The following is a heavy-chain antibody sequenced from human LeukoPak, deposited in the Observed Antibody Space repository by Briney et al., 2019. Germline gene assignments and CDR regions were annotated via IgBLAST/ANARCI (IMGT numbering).Heavy chain of an antibody. D-gene: IGHD5-24*01. J-gene: IGHJ4*02. CDR1: GGSLSGYY. CDR2: INHSAST. Sequence: SETLSLTCAVYGGSLSGYYWSWIRQPPGKGLEWIGEINHSASTNYNTSLKSRVTISVDTSKNQFSLKLSSVTTADTAVHYCARGKWLQLDYWGQGTLVTVSS. CDR3: ARGKWLQLDY. V-gene: IGHV4-34*01.